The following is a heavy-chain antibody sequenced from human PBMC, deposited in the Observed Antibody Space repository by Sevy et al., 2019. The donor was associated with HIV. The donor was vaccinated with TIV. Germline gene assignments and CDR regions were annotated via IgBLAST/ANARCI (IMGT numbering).Heavy chain of an antibody. CDR1: GFTFSNPW. CDR3: TKHGSLSFAMIVVAEAGFDV. Sequence: GGSLRLSCVASGFTFSNPWMSWVRQAPGKGLEWVGRIKSKSDGGKTDYAAPVKGRLTICRDDSRNTLYLQMNSLKIEVVAVYYCTKHGSLSFAMIVVAEAGFDVLGQGTSVSVSS. V-gene: IGHV3-15*01. D-gene: IGHD3-22*01. J-gene: IGHJ6*02. CDR2: IKSKSDGGKT.